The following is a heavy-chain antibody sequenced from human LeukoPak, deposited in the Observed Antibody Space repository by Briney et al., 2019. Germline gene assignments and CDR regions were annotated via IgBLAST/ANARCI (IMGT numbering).Heavy chain of an antibody. D-gene: IGHD4-23*01. CDR2: ISGSGGST. CDR3: AKPSVGRRDYGGDY. J-gene: IGHJ4*02. Sequence: PGASLRLSCAASGFTFSSYAMSWVRQAPGKGLEWVSAISGSGGSTYYADSVKGRFTISRDNSKNTLYLQMNSLRAEATAVYSCAKPSVGRRDYGGDYWGQGTLVTVSS. CDR1: GFTFSSYA. V-gene: IGHV3-23*01.